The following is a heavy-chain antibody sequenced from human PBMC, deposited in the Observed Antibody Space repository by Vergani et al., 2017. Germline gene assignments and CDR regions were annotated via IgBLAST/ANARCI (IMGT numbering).Heavy chain of an antibody. J-gene: IGHJ4*02. Sequence: EVQLVESGGGLVKPGGSLRLSCAASGFTFSSYSMNWVRQAPGQGLELVSSISSSSSYIYYADSVKGRFTISRDNAKNSLYLQMNSLRAEDTAVYYCARDEYDDFWSGYYSGHGDYWGQGTLVTVSS. V-gene: IGHV3-21*01. D-gene: IGHD3-3*01. CDR1: GFTFSSYS. CDR2: ISSSSSYI. CDR3: ARDEYDDFWSGYYSGHGDY.